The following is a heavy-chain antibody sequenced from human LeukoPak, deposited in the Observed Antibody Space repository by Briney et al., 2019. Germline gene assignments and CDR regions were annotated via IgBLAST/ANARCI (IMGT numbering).Heavy chain of an antibody. CDR3: SRENGAFSPFGY. CDR2: ISLTGLT. V-gene: IGHV4-4*02. Sequence: SETLSLPCGVSGGSISNTNWWSWVRQFPGPGLEWIGEISLTGLTHYNPSLESRVTVSLDKSKNQLSLNLTSVTAAHTAVYFCSRENGAFSPFGYWGQGILVTVLS. J-gene: IGHJ4*02. CDR1: GGSISNTNW. D-gene: IGHD3-16*01.